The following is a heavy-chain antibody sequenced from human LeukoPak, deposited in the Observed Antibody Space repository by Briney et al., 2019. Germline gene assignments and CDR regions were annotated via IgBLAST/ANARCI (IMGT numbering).Heavy chain of an antibody. D-gene: IGHD3-9*01. V-gene: IGHV3-30-3*01. CDR2: ISCDGSNK. J-gene: IGHJ6*01. CDR1: GFTFSSYP. Sequence: GRSLRLSCAASGFTFSSYPMHWVRQAPGKGLEWVSHISCDGSNKYYADSVKGRFTISRDNSKNTLYLQMNSLRAEDTAVYYCAREGGSSGLYYVILTGFSDYGMFVWGEGNPVSVS. CDR3: AREGGSSGLYYVILTGFSDYGMFV.